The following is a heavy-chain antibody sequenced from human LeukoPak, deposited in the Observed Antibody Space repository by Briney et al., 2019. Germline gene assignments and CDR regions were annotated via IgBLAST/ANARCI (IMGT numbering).Heavy chain of an antibody. J-gene: IGHJ6*03. V-gene: IGHV3-66*02. CDR3: ARDEYCSGGSCSGYYMDV. Sequence: GGSLRLSCAASGFTVSSNYMSWFRQAPGKGLEWVSVIYSGGSTYYADSVKGRFTISRDNSKNTLYLQMNSLRAEDTAVYYCARDEYCSGGSCSGYYMDVWGKGTTVTVSS. D-gene: IGHD2-15*01. CDR1: GFTVSSNY. CDR2: IYSGGST.